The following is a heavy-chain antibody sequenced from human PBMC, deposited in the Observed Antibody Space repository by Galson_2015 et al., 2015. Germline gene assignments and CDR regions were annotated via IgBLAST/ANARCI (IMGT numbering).Heavy chain of an antibody. D-gene: IGHD4-17*01. V-gene: IGHV4-34*01. CDR1: GGYFSGYY. J-gene: IGHJ4*02. CDR3: ARWEVTTVTKYHY. Sequence: SETLSLTCAVYGGYFSGYYWNWIRQPPGKGLEWIGEINHSGSSNYNPSLKSRVTISVDTSNNQFSLKLNSVTAADTAVYYCARWEVTTVTKYHYWGQGTLVTVSS. CDR2: INHSGSS.